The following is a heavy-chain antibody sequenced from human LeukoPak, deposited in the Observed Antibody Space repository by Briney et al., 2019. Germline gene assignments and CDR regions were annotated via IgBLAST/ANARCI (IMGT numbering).Heavy chain of an antibody. CDR1: GFGFTFSSYS. Sequence: PGGSLRLSCAASGFGFTFSSYSMNWVRQAPGKGLEWVSSISSSSSYIYYADSVKGRFTISRDNAKNSLYLQMNSLRAEDTAVYYCARDAMTTVTFDYWGQGTLVTVSS. V-gene: IGHV3-21*01. J-gene: IGHJ4*02. D-gene: IGHD4-17*01. CDR3: ARDAMTTVTFDY. CDR2: ISSSSSYI.